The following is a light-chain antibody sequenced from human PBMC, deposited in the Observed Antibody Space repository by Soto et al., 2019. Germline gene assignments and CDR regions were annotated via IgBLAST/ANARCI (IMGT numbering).Light chain of an antibody. CDR3: QQYENYWT. Sequence: DIQMTQSPPTLSASVGDRVTITCRASQPISSWLAWYHQKPGKAPKLLIYDASKLESGVPSRFSGSGSGTEFTLTISSLQPEDFGIYYCQQYENYWTVGQGTKVDIK. V-gene: IGKV1-5*01. CDR2: DAS. CDR1: QPISSW. J-gene: IGKJ1*01.